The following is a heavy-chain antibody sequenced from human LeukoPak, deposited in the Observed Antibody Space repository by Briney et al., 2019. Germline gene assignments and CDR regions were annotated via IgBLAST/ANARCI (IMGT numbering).Heavy chain of an antibody. J-gene: IGHJ4*02. V-gene: IGHV5-51*01. CDR1: ESIFSAYC. D-gene: IGHD6-13*01. CDR3: VCLYSGSWYHIDY. CDR2: INLANAER. Sequence: GESLPISCRASESIFSAYCLGWVRQMPATGLEWMGIINLANAERRYNPSLEGHVRMSVDQSTRTAYMKWCGLRASDTAIYYCVCLYSGSWYHIDYWGQGSLVTVSS.